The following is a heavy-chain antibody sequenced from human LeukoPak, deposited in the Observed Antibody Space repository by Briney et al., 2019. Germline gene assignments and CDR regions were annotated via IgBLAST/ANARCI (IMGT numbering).Heavy chain of an antibody. V-gene: IGHV3-9*01. CDR1: GFIFDDYV. J-gene: IGHJ4*02. CDR3: ATSPGEMATINYFDY. CDR2: VSWNSDKT. D-gene: IGHD5-24*01. Sequence: GGSLRLSCTASGFIFDDYVVYWVRQAPGKGLEWVSGVSWNSDKTGSADSVKGRFTMSRDNSKNTLYLQMNSLRAEDTAVYYCATSPGEMATINYFDYWGQGTPVTVSS.